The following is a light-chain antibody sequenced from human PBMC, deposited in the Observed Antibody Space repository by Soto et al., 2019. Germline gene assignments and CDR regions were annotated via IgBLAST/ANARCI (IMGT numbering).Light chain of an antibody. V-gene: IGKV3-20*01. J-gene: IGKJ1*01. CDR2: GAS. CDR3: QQYVNAPGT. Sequence: EIVLTQSPGTLSLSPGERATLSCRASQSVSSNYLAWYQQKPGRAPRLLIYGASSRATGVPDRFSGSGSGKNFTLTIPSLEPEDFAGYYCQQYVNAPGTYGQGTNVKF. CDR1: QSVSSNY.